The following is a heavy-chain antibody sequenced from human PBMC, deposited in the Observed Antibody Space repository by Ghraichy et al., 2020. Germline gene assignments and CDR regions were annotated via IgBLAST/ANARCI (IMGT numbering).Heavy chain of an antibody. CDR3: ARVELNMVGSGYFDY. CDR2: SYNCGST. Sequence: SETLSLTCTVSGGFISSYYWSWIRQPPGKGRGGMGNSYNCGSTNTNPSPKSQVTISVDTSKTQFSLKLSSVTAADTAVYYCARVELNMVGSGYFDYWGQGTLVTVSS. V-gene: IGHV4-59*01. J-gene: IGHJ4*02. CDR1: GGFISSYY. D-gene: IGHD4/OR15-4a*01.